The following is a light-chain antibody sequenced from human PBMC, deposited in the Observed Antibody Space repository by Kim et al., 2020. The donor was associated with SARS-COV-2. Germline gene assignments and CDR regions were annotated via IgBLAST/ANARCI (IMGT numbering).Light chain of an antibody. CDR3: QQRAKWPLT. J-gene: IGKJ4*01. Sequence: YPGERATRSCRASQTIARYIVRYQQQPGQAPRLLINDAADRATGIAARFSGSGSGTDFTLTISSLETEDSAVYYCQQRAKWPLTFGGGTKVDIK. V-gene: IGKV3-11*01. CDR1: QTIARY. CDR2: DAA.